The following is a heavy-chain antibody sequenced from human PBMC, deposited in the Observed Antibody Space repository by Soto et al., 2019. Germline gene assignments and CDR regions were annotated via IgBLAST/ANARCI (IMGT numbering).Heavy chain of an antibody. J-gene: IGHJ5*02. CDR2: TYYRSKWYT. Sequence: SQTLSLTCAISGDSVSSISVAWNWIRQSPSRGPEWLGRTYYRSKWYTDYAVSVKSRITINPDTSKNQFSLQLNSVTAADTAVYYCARRYGGNFDPWGPGTLVTVPS. V-gene: IGHV6-1*01. CDR3: ARRYGGNFDP. CDR1: GDSVSSISVA. D-gene: IGHD1-26*01.